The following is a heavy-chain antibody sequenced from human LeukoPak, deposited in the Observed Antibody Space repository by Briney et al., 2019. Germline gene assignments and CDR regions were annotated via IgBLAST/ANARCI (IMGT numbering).Heavy chain of an antibody. V-gene: IGHV1-69*13. J-gene: IGHJ6*02. CDR2: IIPIFGTA. CDR1: GGTFSSYA. D-gene: IGHD5-12*01. Sequence: SVKVSCTASGGTFSSYAISWVRQVPGQGLEWMGGIIPIFGTANYAQKFQGRVTITADESTSTAYMELSSLRSEDTAVYYCARNSGYDYVGTYYYGMDVWGQGTTVTVSS. CDR3: ARNSGYDYVGTYYYGMDV.